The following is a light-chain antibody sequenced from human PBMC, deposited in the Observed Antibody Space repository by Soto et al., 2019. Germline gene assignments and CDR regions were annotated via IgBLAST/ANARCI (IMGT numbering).Light chain of an antibody. Sequence: DIQMTQSPSSLSASVGDRVTITCQTSQNIRTYLNWYQHRPGKAPRILIYAASNLQSGVPSRFSGRGSETHFTLTITSLEPEDFATYYCQQTYTTLSFGGGTKVDI. CDR2: AAS. CDR3: QQTYTTLS. J-gene: IGKJ4*01. CDR1: QNIRTY. V-gene: IGKV1-39*01.